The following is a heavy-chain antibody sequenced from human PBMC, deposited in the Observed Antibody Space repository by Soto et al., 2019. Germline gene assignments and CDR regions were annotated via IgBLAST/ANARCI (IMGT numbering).Heavy chain of an antibody. J-gene: IGHJ4*02. CDR3: AREGPEEVGHDACSFDY. V-gene: IGHV3-30*03. D-gene: IGHD1-26*01. CDR2: VSDDGTIT. Sequence: QVRLVESGGGVVQPGRSLRLSCSASEFSFSGYGMHWVRQAPGKGLQWVAVVSDDGTITYYAESVKGRFNVSRDNSKNAMYLQMNNVRNEDTAVYYCAREGPEEVGHDACSFDYWGQGTLVTVSS. CDR1: EFSFSGYG.